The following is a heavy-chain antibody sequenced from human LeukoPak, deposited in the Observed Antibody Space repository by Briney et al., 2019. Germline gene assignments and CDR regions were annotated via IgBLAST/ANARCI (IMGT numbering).Heavy chain of an antibody. CDR1: GGSISSFY. J-gene: IGHJ5*02. D-gene: IGHD6-6*01. CDR3: AREPRGSSSGYWFDP. Sequence: SETLSLTCTVSGGSISSFYWSWIRQPPGKGLEWIGYIYYSGSTNYNPSLKSRVTISVDTSKNQFSLKLSSVTAADTAVYYCAREPRGSSSGYWFDPWGQGTLVTVSS. CDR2: IYYSGST. V-gene: IGHV4-59*01.